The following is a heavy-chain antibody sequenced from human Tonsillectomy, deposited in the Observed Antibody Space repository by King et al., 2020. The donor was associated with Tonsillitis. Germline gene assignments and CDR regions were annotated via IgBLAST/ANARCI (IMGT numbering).Heavy chain of an antibody. CDR2: ISAKNGNT. CDR1: GYTFTTYG. D-gene: IGHD3-10*01. Sequence: QLVQSGAEVKKPGASVKVSCKASGYTFTTYGISWVRQAPGQGLEWMGWISAKNGNTNFAQKFQGRVTMTTGISTSTAHMELRSLRSDDTAVYYCATYYYGSATSYYNPLDFWGQGTLVTVSS. V-gene: IGHV1-18*01. CDR3: ATYYYGSATSYYNPLDF. J-gene: IGHJ4*02.